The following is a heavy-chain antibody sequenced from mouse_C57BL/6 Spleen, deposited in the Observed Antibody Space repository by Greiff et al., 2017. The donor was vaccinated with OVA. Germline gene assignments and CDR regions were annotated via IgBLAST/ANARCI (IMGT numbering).Heavy chain of an antibody. V-gene: IGHV14-4*01. CDR3: TSSPAVFAY. CDR1: GFNIKDDY. CDR2: IDPENGDT. Sequence: VQLKESGAELVRPGASVKLSCTASGFNIKDDYMHWVKQRPEQGLEWIGWIDPENGDTEYASKFQGKATITADTSSNTAYLQLSSLTSEDSAVYYCTSSPAVFAYWGQGTLVTVSA. J-gene: IGHJ3*01.